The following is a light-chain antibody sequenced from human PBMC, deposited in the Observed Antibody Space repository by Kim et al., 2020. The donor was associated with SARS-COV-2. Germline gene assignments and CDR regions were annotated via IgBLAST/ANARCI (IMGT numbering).Light chain of an antibody. CDR3: QQYNSHTT. J-gene: IGKJ1*01. Sequence: GDRVTITCRASQSISSWLAWYQQKPGKAPKLLIYDASSLESGVPSRFSGSGSGTEFTLTISSLQPDDFATYYCQQYNSHTTFGQGTKVDIK. CDR2: DAS. CDR1: QSISSW. V-gene: IGKV1-5*01.